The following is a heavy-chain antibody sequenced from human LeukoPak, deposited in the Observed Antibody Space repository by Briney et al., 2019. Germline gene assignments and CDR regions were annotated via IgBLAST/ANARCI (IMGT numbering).Heavy chain of an antibody. V-gene: IGHV4-34*01. Sequence: QASETLSLTCAVYGGFLSGYYWSWIRQPPGKGLEWIGSVYYNGNTYYNPSLKSRVTISVDTSKNQFSLKLSSATAADTAVYYCARIFKFSSSGKSFDSWGQGTLVTVSS. J-gene: IGHJ4*02. CDR3: ARIFKFSSSGKSFDS. D-gene: IGHD6-13*01. CDR2: VYYNGNT. CDR1: GGFLSGYY.